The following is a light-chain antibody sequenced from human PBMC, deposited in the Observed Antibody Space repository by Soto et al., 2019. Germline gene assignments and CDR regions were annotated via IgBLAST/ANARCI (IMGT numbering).Light chain of an antibody. Sequence: DIQMTQSPSPLSASVGDRVTITCRASQSISTFLNWYQQKPGKAPNLLIFAASTLQSGVTTRFSGSGSGTDFTLTISSLQPEDFATYYCQQSYSIPYTFGQGTKLEI. J-gene: IGKJ2*01. CDR3: QQSYSIPYT. CDR1: QSISTF. V-gene: IGKV1-39*01. CDR2: AAS.